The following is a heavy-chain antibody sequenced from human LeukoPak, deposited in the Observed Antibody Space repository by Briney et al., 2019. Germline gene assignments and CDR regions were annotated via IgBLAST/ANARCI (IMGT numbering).Heavy chain of an antibody. D-gene: IGHD4-23*01. CDR2: ISGSGSYI. CDR1: GFTFSSYS. J-gene: IGHJ4*02. Sequence: PGGSLRLSCAASGFTFSSYSMNWVRQAPGKGLEWVSYISGSGSYIYDADSVKGRFTISRDNAKSSLYLQMNSLRAEDTAVYYCARSTVGVDYWGQGTLVTVSS. CDR3: ARSTVGVDY. V-gene: IGHV3-21*05.